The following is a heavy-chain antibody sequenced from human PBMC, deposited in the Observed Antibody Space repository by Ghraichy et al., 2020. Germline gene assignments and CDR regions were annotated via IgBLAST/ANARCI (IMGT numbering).Heavy chain of an antibody. V-gene: IGHV3-21*01. CDR1: GFTFSSYS. D-gene: IGHD3-22*01. CDR3: ARDFTMIVVVNDAFDI. Sequence: GGSLRLSCAASGFTFSSYSMNWVRQAPGKGLEWVSSISSSSSYIYYADSVKGRFTISRDNAKNSLYLQMNSLRAEDTAVYYCARDFTMIVVVNDAFDIWGQGTMVTVSS. CDR2: ISSSSSYI. J-gene: IGHJ3*02.